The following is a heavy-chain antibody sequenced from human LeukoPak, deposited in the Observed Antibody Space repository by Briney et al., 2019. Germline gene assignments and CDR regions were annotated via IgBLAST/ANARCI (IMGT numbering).Heavy chain of an antibody. CDR2: INPNSGGT. Sequence: ASVKVSCKASGYTFTGYYMHWVRQAPGQGLEWMGWINPNSGGTNYAQKFQGRVTMTRDTSISTAYMELSRLRSDDTAVYYCASTLGEGPSHFFALGYWGQGTLVTVSS. CDR1: GYTFTGYY. CDR3: ASTLGEGPSHFFALGY. J-gene: IGHJ4*02. V-gene: IGHV1-2*02. D-gene: IGHD3-16*01.